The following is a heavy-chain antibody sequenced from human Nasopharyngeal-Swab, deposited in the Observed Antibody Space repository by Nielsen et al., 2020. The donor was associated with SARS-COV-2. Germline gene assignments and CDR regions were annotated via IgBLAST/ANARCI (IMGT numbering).Heavy chain of an antibody. J-gene: IGHJ4*02. CDR2: ISGYNGDT. V-gene: IGHV1-18*01. Sequence: ASVKVSCKASGYTFSSYGISWVRQAPGQGLDWMGWISGYNGDTNYVQKLQGRVTMTTDRSTSTAYMELRSLTSDDAAVYYCARDFGNGTPYYLDYWGQGTLVTVSS. CDR3: ARDFGNGTPYYLDY. CDR1: GYTFSSYG. D-gene: IGHD2-8*01.